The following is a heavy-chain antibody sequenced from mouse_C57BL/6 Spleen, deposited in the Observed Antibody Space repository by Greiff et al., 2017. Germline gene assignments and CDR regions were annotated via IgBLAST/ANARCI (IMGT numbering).Heavy chain of an antibody. CDR1: GYTFTSYW. D-gene: IGHD2-14*01. CDR2: IDPNSGGT. CDR3: ARYDGRYWDVDV. Sequence: VQLQQPGAELVKPGASVKMSCKASGYTFTSYWLHWVKQRPGRGLEWIGRIDPNSGGTKYNEKLKSQATLTVDKPSSPASMQLSSLRSEDAAGDDGARYDGRYWDVDVWATGTTVTVSS. V-gene: IGHV1-72*01. J-gene: IGHJ1*03.